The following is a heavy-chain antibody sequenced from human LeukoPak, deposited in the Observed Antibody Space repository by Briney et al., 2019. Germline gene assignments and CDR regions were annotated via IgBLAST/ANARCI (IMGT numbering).Heavy chain of an antibody. D-gene: IGHD5-12*01. CDR3: ARLRVATIRHRKRYNWFDP. J-gene: IGHJ5*02. CDR2: IYPGDSDT. CDR1: GYSFTSYW. V-gene: IGHV5-51*01. Sequence: RGESLKISCKGSGYSFTSYWIGWVRQMPGKGLEWMGIIYPGDSDTRYSPSFQGQVTISADKSISTAYLQWSSLKASDTAMYYCARLRVATIRHRKRYNWFDPWGQGTLVTVSS.